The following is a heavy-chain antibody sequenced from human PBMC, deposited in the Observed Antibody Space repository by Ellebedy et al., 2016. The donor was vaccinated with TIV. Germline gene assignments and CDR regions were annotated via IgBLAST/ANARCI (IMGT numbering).Heavy chain of an antibody. J-gene: IGHJ4*02. D-gene: IGHD1-26*01. CDR1: GFTFRSYE. Sequence: PGGSLRLSCAASGFTFRSYEMSWVRQAPGKGLEWVLYISSSGGTIYSADSVKGRSAISRDNAKNSLYLQMNSLRAEDTALYYCARDRGGSYFDYWGQGALVTVSS. V-gene: IGHV3-48*03. CDR3: ARDRGGSYFDY. CDR2: ISSSGGTI.